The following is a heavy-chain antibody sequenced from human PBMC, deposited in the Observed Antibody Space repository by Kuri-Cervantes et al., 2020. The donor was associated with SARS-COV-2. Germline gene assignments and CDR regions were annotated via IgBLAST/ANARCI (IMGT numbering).Heavy chain of an antibody. CDR1: GFTFSSYW. J-gene: IGHJ4*02. V-gene: IGHV3-74*01. CDR2: INRDGSST. CDR3: ARGYDSSGYSLDY. D-gene: IGHD3-22*01. Sequence: GESLKISCAASGFTFSSYWMHWVRQAPGKGLVWVSRINRDGSSTSYADSVKGRFTISRDNAKNTLYLQMNSLRAEDTAVYYCARGYDSSGYSLDYWGQGTLVTVSS.